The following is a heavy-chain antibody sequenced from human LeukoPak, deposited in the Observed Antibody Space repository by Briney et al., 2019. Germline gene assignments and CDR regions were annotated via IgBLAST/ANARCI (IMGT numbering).Heavy chain of an antibody. CDR2: IYPGDSDT. Sequence: GESLKISCKGSGYSFTSYWIGWVRQMPGKGLEWMGIIYPGDSDTRYSPSFQGQVTISADKSISTAYLQWSSLKASDTAMYYCAREGESGYGLDLFDPWGQGTLVTVSS. D-gene: IGHD5-12*01. CDR3: AREGESGYGLDLFDP. V-gene: IGHV5-51*01. J-gene: IGHJ5*02. CDR1: GYSFTSYW.